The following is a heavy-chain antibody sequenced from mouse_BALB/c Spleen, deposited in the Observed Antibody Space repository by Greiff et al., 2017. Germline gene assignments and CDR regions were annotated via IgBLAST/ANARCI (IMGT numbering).Heavy chain of an antibody. CDR1: GFTFSSYA. Sequence: DVQLQESGGGLVKPGGSLKLSCAASGFTFSSYAMSWVRQTPEKRLEWVATISSGGSYTYYPDSVKGRFTISRDNAKNTLYLQMSSLRSEDTAMYYCASDGYDYWGQGTTLTVSS. CDR3: ASDGYDY. V-gene: IGHV5-9-3*01. CDR2: ISSGGSYT. J-gene: IGHJ2*01. D-gene: IGHD2-3*01.